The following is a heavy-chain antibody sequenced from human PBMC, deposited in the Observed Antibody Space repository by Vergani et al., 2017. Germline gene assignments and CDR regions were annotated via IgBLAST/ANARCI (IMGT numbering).Heavy chain of an antibody. J-gene: IGHJ6*02. D-gene: IGHD6-19*01. CDR1: GFAVSSNY. CDR3: AREKAQWLPPKTYMDV. Sequence: EVQLVESGGGLVQPGGSLRLSCAASGFAVSSNYMRWVRQAPGKGLEWVSVIYSGGSTYYADSVKGRFTISRDNSKNTLYLQMNSLRAEDTAVYYCAREKAQWLPPKTYMDVWGQGTTVTVSS. V-gene: IGHV3-66*02. CDR2: IYSGGST.